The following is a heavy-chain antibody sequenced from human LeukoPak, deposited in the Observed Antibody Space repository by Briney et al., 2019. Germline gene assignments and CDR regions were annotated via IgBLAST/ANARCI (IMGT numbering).Heavy chain of an antibody. J-gene: IGHJ6*02. CDR1: GFTFGSYA. D-gene: IGHD3-10*01. V-gene: IGHV3-23*01. CDR3: AKARFAPSNYYFYSGMDV. CDR2: ISGTGGST. Sequence: GGSLRLSCAASGFTFGSYAMSWVRQAPGKWLEWVSAISGTGGSTYYADSVKGRFTISRANSKNTLYLQMNSLRAEDTALYYCAKARFAPSNYYFYSGMDVWGQGTTVTVSS.